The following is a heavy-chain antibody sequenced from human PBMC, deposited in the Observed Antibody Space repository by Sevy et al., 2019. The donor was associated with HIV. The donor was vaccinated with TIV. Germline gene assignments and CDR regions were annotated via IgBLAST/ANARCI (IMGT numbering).Heavy chain of an antibody. Sequence: GGSLRLSCAASGFIFSSYWMSWVRQAPGKGLEWVAYIKQDGSEKYYVDSVKGRFTISRDNAKNSLFLQMNNLRAEDTAVYYCARHKQVYDFVTGYPYYYYMDVWGKGTTVTVSS. J-gene: IGHJ6*03. D-gene: IGHD3-9*01. CDR2: IKQDGSEK. CDR1: GFIFSSYW. V-gene: IGHV3-7*03. CDR3: ARHKQVYDFVTGYPYYYYMDV.